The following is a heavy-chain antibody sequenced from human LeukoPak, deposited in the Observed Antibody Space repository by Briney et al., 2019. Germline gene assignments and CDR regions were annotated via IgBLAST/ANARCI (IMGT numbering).Heavy chain of an antibody. D-gene: IGHD5-24*01. CDR3: TRVGYIDEGIDY. CDR2: IKQDGSKK. Sequence: GGSLRLSCVASGLPFSSYWMTWVRQAPGKGLEWVANIKQDGSKKSYVDSVKGRFTISRDNAKNSLYLQMNSLRAEDTAIYYCTRVGYIDEGIDYWGQGTLVTVSS. J-gene: IGHJ4*02. CDR1: GLPFSSYW. V-gene: IGHV3-7*04.